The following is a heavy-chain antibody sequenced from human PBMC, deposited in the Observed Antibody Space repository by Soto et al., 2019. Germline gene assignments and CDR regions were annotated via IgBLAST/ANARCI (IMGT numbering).Heavy chain of an antibody. V-gene: IGHV4-39*07. CDR2: MHFGGTT. J-gene: IGHJ4*02. D-gene: IGHD6-19*01. Sequence: SETLSLTCTVSGDSIGRSSYFWGWIRQTPGKGLEWIGSMHFGGTTHSSPSLKSRVIISMDTSKNQFSLKLKSVTAADTAVYYCARDAGYSSGWQASPLDYWGQGTLVTVSS. CDR1: GDSIGRSSYF. CDR3: ARDAGYSSGWQASPLDY.